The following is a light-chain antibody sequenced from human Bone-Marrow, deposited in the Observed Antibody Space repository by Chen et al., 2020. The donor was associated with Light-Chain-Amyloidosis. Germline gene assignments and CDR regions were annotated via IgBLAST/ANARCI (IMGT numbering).Light chain of an antibody. Sequence: SALTQPAYVSGSPGQSITISCTGTSSYVGGDNHVSWYQQHPDKAPKLMIYVATNRPSWVTDLFSGSKSDNTASLTISGLQTEDEADYFCSSYTITNTLVFGSGTRVTVL. V-gene: IGLV2-14*01. CDR2: VAT. CDR3: SSYTITNTLV. J-gene: IGLJ1*01. CDR1: SSYVGGDNH.